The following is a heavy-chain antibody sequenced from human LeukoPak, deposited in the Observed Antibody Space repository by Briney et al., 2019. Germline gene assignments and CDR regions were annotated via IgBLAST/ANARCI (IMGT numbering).Heavy chain of an antibody. Sequence: GGSLRLSCAASGFTFSSYWMHWVRQAPGKGLVLVSRINSDGSITSYADSVKGRFTISRDNAKNTLYLQMNSLRAEDTSVYYCARDRNTGSSYENLFEYWGQGSLVSVSS. D-gene: IGHD1-26*01. J-gene: IGHJ4*02. V-gene: IGHV3-74*01. CDR1: GFTFSSYW. CDR2: INSDGSIT. CDR3: ARDRNTGSSYENLFEY.